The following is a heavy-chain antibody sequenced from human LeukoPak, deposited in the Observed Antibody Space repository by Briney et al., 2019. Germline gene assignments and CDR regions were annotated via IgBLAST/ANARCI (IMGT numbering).Heavy chain of an antibody. D-gene: IGHD1-26*01. CDR2: INNRGSGN. V-gene: IGHV3-7*03. CDR1: GFTFSDYW. Sequence: GGSLRLSCAASGFTFSDYWMQWVRQAPGKGLEWVANINNRGSGNYLVDSVKCRFTISRDNAKNSLYLQMNSLRAEDTALYYCARDVYSGSFDYWGQGTLVTVSS. CDR3: ARDVYSGSFDY. J-gene: IGHJ4*02.